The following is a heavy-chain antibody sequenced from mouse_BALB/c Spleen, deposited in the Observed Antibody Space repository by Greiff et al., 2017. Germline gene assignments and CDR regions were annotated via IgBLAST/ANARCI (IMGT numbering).Heavy chain of an antibody. CDR2: IDPANGNT. CDR1: GFNIKDTY. Sequence: EVQLQQSGAELVKPGASVKLSCTASGFNIKDTYMHWVKQRPEQGLEWIGRIDPANGNTKYDPKFQGKATITADTSSNTAYLQLSSLTSEDTAVYYCARGRGMNTADYDAMDYWGQGTSVTVSS. D-gene: IGHD2-4*01. CDR3: ARGRGMNTADYDAMDY. J-gene: IGHJ4*01. V-gene: IGHV14-3*02.